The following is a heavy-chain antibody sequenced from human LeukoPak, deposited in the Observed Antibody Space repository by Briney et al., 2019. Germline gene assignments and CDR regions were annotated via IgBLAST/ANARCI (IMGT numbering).Heavy chain of an antibody. D-gene: IGHD3-16*01. CDR2: IKEDGSEI. V-gene: IGHV3-7*01. Sequence: GGSLRLSCAASGFTFSNYWMSWVRQAPGKGLEWVANIKEDGSEIHYVDSVKGRFTISRDNAKNSLYPQMNSLGADDTAVYYCALLGGSFDFWGQGTLVTVSS. J-gene: IGHJ4*02. CDR3: ALLGGSFDF. CDR1: GFTFSNYW.